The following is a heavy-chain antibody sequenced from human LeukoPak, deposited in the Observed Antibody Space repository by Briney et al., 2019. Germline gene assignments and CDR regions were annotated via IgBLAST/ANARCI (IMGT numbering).Heavy chain of an antibody. V-gene: IGHV1-18*01. CDR2: ISAYNGNT. D-gene: IGHD2-2*02. CDR1: GYTFTIYG. Sequence: GASVKVSCKASGYTFTIYGISWVRQAPGQGLEWMGWISAYNGNTNYAQKLQGRVTMTTDTSTSTAYMELRSLRSDDTAVYYCARVPGDIVVVPAAILLGYYFDYWGQGTLVTVSS. CDR3: ARVPGDIVVVPAAILLGYYFDY. J-gene: IGHJ4*02.